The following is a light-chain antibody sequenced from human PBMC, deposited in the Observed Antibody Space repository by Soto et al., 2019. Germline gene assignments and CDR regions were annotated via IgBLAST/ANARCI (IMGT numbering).Light chain of an antibody. J-gene: IGLJ3*02. CDR3: SSYAGNNNVV. CDR2: EVS. Sequence: QSALTQPPSASGSPGQSVTISCTGTSSDVGGYNYVSWYQQHPGKAPKLMIYEVSKRPSGVPDRFSASKSGNTASLTVSGLQAEDEADYYCSSYAGNNNVVFGGGTKLTVL. CDR1: SSDVGGYNY. V-gene: IGLV2-8*01.